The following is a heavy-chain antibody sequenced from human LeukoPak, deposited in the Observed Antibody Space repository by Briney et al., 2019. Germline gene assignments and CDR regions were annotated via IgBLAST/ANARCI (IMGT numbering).Heavy chain of an antibody. V-gene: IGHV4-59*01. Sequence: SETLSLTCTVSGGSISSYYWSWIRQPPGKGLEWIGYIYYSGSTNYNPSLKSRVTISVDTSKNQFSLKLSSVTVADTAVYYCARGLNGDHRYFDYWGQGTLVTVSS. CDR3: ARGLNGDHRYFDY. CDR2: IYYSGST. J-gene: IGHJ4*02. CDR1: GGSISSYY. D-gene: IGHD4-17*01.